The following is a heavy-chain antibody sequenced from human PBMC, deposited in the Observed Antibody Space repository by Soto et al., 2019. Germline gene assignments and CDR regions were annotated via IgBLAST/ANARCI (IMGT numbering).Heavy chain of an antibody. Sequence: QVLLVESGGGVVQPGRSLRLSCAASGFTFSSYGMHWVRQAPGKGLEWVAVIYYDGSNKYYADSVKGRFTISRDNSKNMLYLQMNSLRAEDTDVYYCARGHGVATTMGWFDPWGQGTPVTVSS. J-gene: IGHJ5*02. CDR1: GFTFSSYG. CDR3: ARGHGVATTMGWFDP. V-gene: IGHV3-33*01. D-gene: IGHD5-12*01. CDR2: IYYDGSNK.